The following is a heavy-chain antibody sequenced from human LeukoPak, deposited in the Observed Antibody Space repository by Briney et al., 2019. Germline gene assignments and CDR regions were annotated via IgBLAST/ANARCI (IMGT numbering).Heavy chain of an antibody. V-gene: IGHV4-39*07. CDR1: GGSISSSSYY. J-gene: IGHJ5*02. CDR3: ARDRGRITGANNWFDP. CDR2: IYYSGST. Sequence: SETLSLTCTVSGGSISSSSYYWGWIRQPPGKGLEWIGSIYYSGSTYYNPSLKSRVTISVDTSKNQFSLKLSSVTAADTAVYYCARDRGRITGANNWFDPWGQGTLVTVSS. D-gene: IGHD1-7*01.